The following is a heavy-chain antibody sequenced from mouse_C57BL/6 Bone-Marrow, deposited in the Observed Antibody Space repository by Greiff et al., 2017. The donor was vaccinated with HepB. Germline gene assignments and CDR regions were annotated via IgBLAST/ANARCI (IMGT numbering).Heavy chain of an antibody. CDR1: GFTFSDYG. J-gene: IGHJ3*01. Sequence: EVKVVESGGGLVKPGGSLKLSCAASGFTFSDYGMHWVRQAPEKGLEWVAYISSGSSTIYYADTVKGRFTISRDNAKNTLFLQMTSLRSEDTAMYYCARDDGYSLFAYWGQGTLVTVSA. V-gene: IGHV5-17*01. D-gene: IGHD2-3*01. CDR3: ARDDGYSLFAY. CDR2: ISSGSSTI.